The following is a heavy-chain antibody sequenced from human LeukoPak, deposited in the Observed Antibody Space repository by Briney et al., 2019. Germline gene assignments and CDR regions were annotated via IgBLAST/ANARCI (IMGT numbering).Heavy chain of an antibody. CDR2: IRYDGSNK. Sequence: GSLRLSCTPSGFTFSSYGMHWVRQAPGKGLEWVAFIRYDGSNKYYADSVKGRFTISRDNSKNTLYLQMNSLRAEDTAIYYCARKPLSGGYGGTIDYWGQGTLVTVSS. CDR3: ARKPLSGGYGGTIDY. D-gene: IGHD5-12*01. V-gene: IGHV3-30*02. CDR1: GFTFSSYG. J-gene: IGHJ4*02.